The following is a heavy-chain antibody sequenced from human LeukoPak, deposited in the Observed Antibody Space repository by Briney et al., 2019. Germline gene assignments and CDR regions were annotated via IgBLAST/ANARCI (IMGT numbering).Heavy chain of an antibody. CDR3: ARVDGDLEY. CDR1: GGSISSGGYY. CDR2: IYHSGST. Sequence: SETLSLTCTVSGGSISSGGYYWSWIRQPPGKGLEWIGYIYHSGSTYYNPSLKSRVTISVDRSKNQFSLKLSSVTAADTAVYYCARVDGDLEYWGQGTLVTVSS. V-gene: IGHV4-30-2*01. J-gene: IGHJ4*02. D-gene: IGHD4-17*01.